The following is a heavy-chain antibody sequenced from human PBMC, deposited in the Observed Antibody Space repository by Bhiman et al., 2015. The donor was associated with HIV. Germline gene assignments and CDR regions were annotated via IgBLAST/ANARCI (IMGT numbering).Heavy chain of an antibody. CDR2: ISSSGSTI. D-gene: IGHD3-22*01. Sequence: EVQLVESGGGLVETGRSLRLSCAASEFTFSSYEMNWVRQAPGKGLEWVSYISSSGSTIYYADSVKGRFTISRDNAKNSLYLQMNSLRAEDTAVYYCARVGISSGWPSFDYWGQGTLVTVSS. J-gene: IGHJ4*02. V-gene: IGHV3-48*03. CDR1: EFTFSSYE. CDR3: ARVGISSGWPSFDY.